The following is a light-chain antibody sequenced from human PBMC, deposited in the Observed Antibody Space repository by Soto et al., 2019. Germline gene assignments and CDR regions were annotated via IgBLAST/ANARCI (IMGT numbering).Light chain of an antibody. V-gene: IGKV3-20*01. Sequence: EIVLTQSPGTLSLSPGERATLSCRASQSVGSYLAWYQQKPGQAPRLLIYGASSRATGISDRISGSGSGTDFTLTISRLEPQDFAVYYCQQYGDSPYTFGQGTKLETK. CDR1: QSVGSY. CDR2: GAS. J-gene: IGKJ2*01. CDR3: QQYGDSPYT.